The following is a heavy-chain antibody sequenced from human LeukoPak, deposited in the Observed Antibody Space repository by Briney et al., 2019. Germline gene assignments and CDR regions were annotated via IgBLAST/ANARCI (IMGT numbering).Heavy chain of an antibody. Sequence: GGSLRLSCAASGFTFSSYAMSWVRQAPGKGLEWVSAISGSGGSTYYADSVKGRFTISRDNSKNTLYLQMNSLRAEDTAVYYCATTRVWGGPWFGEFTYYFDYWGQGTLVTVSS. CDR1: GFTFSSYA. CDR3: ATTRVWGGPWFGEFTYYFDY. D-gene: IGHD3-10*01. J-gene: IGHJ4*02. CDR2: ISGSGGST. V-gene: IGHV3-23*01.